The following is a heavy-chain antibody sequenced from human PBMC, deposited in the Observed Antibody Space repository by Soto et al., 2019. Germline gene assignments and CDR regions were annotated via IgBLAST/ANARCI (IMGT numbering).Heavy chain of an antibody. J-gene: IGHJ4*02. CDR2: IYSSGST. CDR1: GGSISSYY. V-gene: IGHV4-59*01. CDR3: AATPRY. D-gene: IGHD1-26*01. Sequence: PSETLSLTCTVSGGSISSYYWSWIRQPPGKGLEWIGYIYSSGSTNYNPSLKGLVTMSLDTSKNQVSLNVTSVTAADTAVYYCAATPRYWGQGRLVTVSS.